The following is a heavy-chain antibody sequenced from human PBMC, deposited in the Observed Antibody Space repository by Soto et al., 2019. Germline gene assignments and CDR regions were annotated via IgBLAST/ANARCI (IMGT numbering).Heavy chain of an antibody. J-gene: IGHJ5*02. V-gene: IGHV1-69*01. CDR1: GGTFSSYA. D-gene: IGHD2-2*01. CDR3: ASYCSSTSCYAGGWFDP. CDR2: IIPIFGTA. Sequence: KVSCKASGGTFSSYAISLVRQAPGQGFEWMGGIIPIFGTANYAQKFRGRVTITADESTSTAYMELSSLRSEDTAVYYCASYCSSTSCYAGGWFDPWGQGTLVTVSS.